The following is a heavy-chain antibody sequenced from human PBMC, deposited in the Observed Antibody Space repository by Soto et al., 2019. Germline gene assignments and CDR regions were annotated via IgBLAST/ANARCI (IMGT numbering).Heavy chain of an antibody. D-gene: IGHD3-3*01. CDR1: RGSISRGGYS. V-gene: IGHV4-31*03. CDR3: ARVNYDFWSGRTYYFDY. Sequence: SETLSLTCTVSRGSISRGGYSWSWIRQQTGKGLEWIGYIYYSGSTYYNPSLKSRVTISVDTSKNQFSLKLSSVTAADTAVYYCARVNYDFWSGRTYYFDYWGQGTLVTVSS. J-gene: IGHJ4*02. CDR2: IYYSGST.